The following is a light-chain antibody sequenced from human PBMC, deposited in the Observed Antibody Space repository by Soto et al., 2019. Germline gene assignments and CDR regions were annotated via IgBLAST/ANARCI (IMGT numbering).Light chain of an antibody. V-gene: IGKV3-11*01. CDR3: QQRGNWPVT. J-gene: IGKJ1*01. CDR1: QSVSSY. Sequence: EIVLTQSPATLSLSPGERATLSCRASQSVSSYFAWYQQKPGQAPRLLIYDASNQATGIPARFSGSGSGTDFTLTISSLEPDDFAVYYCQQRGNWPVTFGQGTRVDIK. CDR2: DAS.